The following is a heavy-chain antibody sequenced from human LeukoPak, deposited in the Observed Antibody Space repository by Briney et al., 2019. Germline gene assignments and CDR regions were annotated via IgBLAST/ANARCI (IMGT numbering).Heavy chain of an antibody. CDR2: IKQDGSEK. D-gene: IGHD3-22*01. V-gene: IGHV3-7*01. CDR1: GFTFSSYW. CDR3: ARGEYYYDSSGYYWD. Sequence: GGSLRLSCAASGFTFSSYWMSWVRQAPGKGLEWVANIKQDGSEKYYVDSVKGRFTISRDNAKSLLYLQMNNLRAEDTAVYYCARGEYYYDSSGYYWDWGQGTLVTVS. J-gene: IGHJ4*02.